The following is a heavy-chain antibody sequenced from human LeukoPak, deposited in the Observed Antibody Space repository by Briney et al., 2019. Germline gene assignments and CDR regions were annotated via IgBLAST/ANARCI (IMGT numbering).Heavy chain of an antibody. V-gene: IGHV3-64*04. CDR3: ARAAQHLDY. Sequence: GGSLRLSCSASGFTFSSYAMHWVRQAPGKGLEYVSAITSNGDSAYYADSVKGRFSISRDNSKNTLYLQMNRLRVEDTAVYYCARAAQHLDYWGQGTLVTVSS. CDR1: GFTFSSYA. CDR2: ITSNGDSA. J-gene: IGHJ4*02.